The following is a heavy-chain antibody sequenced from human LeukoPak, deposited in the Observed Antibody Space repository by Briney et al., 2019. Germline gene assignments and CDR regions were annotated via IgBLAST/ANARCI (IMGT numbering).Heavy chain of an antibody. V-gene: IGHV4-4*07. D-gene: IGHD6-19*01. CDR1: GGSISSYY. CDR3: ARDETLYSSRWYRYFDN. CDR2: IHPTGST. Sequence: SETLSLTCTVSGGSISSYYWNWIRQPAGKGLEWIGRIHPTGSTNYNPSLKSRLTMSLDTSKNQFSLKLTSVTAADTAVYYCARDETLYSSRWYRYFDNWGQGILVTVSS. J-gene: IGHJ4*02.